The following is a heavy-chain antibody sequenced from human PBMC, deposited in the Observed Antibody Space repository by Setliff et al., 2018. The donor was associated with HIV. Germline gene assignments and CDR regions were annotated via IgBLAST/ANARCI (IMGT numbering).Heavy chain of an antibody. D-gene: IGHD3-22*01. J-gene: IGHJ4*02. CDR3: ARVYDSTGYYFDF. CDR2: LYYSGNT. Sequence: SETLSLTCTVSGGSISSSFHYWGWIRQPPGKGLEWIASLYYSGNTYYNPSLKSRVTILVDTSKNQFSLKVTSVTAADTAVYYCARVYDSTGYYFDFWGQGTLVTVSS. CDR1: GGSISSSFHY. V-gene: IGHV4-39*07.